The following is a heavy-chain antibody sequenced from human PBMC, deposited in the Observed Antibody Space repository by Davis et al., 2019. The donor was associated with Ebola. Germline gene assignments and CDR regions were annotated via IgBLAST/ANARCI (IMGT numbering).Heavy chain of an antibody. J-gene: IGHJ6*02. CDR2: ISYDGSNK. D-gene: IGHD3-10*01. Sequence: GESLKISCAASGFTFSSYAMHWVRQAPGKGLEWVAVISYDGSNKYYADSVKGRFTISRDNSKNTLYLQMNSLRAEDTAVYYCARRITMIQGVIKYYYYYYGMDVWGQGTTVTVSS. CDR1: GFTFSSYA. CDR3: ARRITMIQGVIKYYYYYYGMDV. V-gene: IGHV3-30-3*01.